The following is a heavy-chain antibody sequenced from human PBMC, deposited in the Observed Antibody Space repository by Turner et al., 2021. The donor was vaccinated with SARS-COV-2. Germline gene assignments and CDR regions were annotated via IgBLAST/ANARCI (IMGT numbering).Heavy chain of an antibody. V-gene: IGHV3-7*03. CDR3: ANDQGYGFQY. CDR1: GFTFSSYW. D-gene: IGHD5-18*01. Sequence: EVQLVESGGGLVQPGGSLRLSCAASGFTFSSYWMNWVRQAPGKGLEWVANIKQDGSERYYVDSVKGRFTISRDNAKNSLYLQMNSLRAEDTAVYFCANDQGYGFQYWGQGTLVTVSS. J-gene: IGHJ4*02. CDR2: IKQDGSER.